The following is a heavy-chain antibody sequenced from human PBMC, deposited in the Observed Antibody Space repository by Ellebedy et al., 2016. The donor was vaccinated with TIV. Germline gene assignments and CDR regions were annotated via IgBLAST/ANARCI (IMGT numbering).Heavy chain of an antibody. CDR3: ARYRLGEGSGYEFLDY. CDR2: ISAYNGNT. V-gene: IGHV1-18*04. D-gene: IGHD5-12*01. CDR1: GYNFTSYG. Sequence: ASVKVSCKASGYNFTSYGIIWVRQAPGQGLEWMGWISAYNGNTNYAQKLQGRVTMTTDTSTSTASMELRSLRSDDTAVYYCARYRLGEGSGYEFLDYWGQGTTVTDSS. J-gene: IGHJ4*03.